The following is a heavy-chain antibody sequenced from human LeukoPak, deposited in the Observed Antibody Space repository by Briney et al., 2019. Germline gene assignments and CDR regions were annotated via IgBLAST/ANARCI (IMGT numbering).Heavy chain of an antibody. D-gene: IGHD4-17*01. J-gene: IGHJ6*02. V-gene: IGHV3-48*04. CDR1: GFTFSSYS. Sequence: PGGSLRLSCAASGFTFSSYSMKWVRRAPGEGLECGSYNSSSRSIIYDGDSVKGRFTISRDNAKNSLYLQMNSLRAEDTAVYYCARWNGDYSYYYYGIDVWGQGTKVTVSS. CDR3: ARWNGDYSYYYYGIDV. CDR2: NSSSRSII.